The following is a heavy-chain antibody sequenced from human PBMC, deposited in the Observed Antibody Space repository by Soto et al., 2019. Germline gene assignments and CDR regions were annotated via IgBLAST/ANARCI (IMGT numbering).Heavy chain of an antibody. CDR1: GFTFSSYG. Sequence: QVQLVESGGGVVQPGRSLRLSCAASGFTFSSYGMHWVRQAPGKGLEWVAVIWYDGSNKYYADSVKGRFTISRDNSKNTLYLQMNSLRAEDTAVYYCARWGYGDYAGFEHWGQGTLVTVSS. V-gene: IGHV3-33*01. D-gene: IGHD4-17*01. J-gene: IGHJ1*01. CDR3: ARWGYGDYAGFEH. CDR2: IWYDGSNK.